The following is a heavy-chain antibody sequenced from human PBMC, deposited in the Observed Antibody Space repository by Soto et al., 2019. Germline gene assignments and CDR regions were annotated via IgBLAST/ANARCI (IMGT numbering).Heavy chain of an antibody. J-gene: IGHJ6*02. D-gene: IGHD6-19*01. Sequence: EVQLLESGGGLVQPGGSLRLSCAASGFTFSSYARSWVRQAPGKGLEWVSAISGSGGRTYYADSVKGRFTISRDNSKNTLYLQMNSLRAEDTAVYYCAKEEKQWLEGMDVWGQGTTVTVSS. CDR1: GFTFSSYA. V-gene: IGHV3-23*01. CDR2: ISGSGGRT. CDR3: AKEEKQWLEGMDV.